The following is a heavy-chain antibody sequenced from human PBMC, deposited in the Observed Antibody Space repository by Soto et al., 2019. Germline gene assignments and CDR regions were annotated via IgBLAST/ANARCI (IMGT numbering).Heavy chain of an antibody. CDR3: ARDHKEAARGAFDI. CDR2: ISSNGGST. CDR1: GFTFSSYA. J-gene: IGHJ3*02. V-gene: IGHV3-64*01. Sequence: GGSLRLSCAASGFTFSSYAMHWVRQAPGKGLEYVSAISSNGGSTYYANSVKGRFTISRDNSKNTLYLQMGSLRAEDMAVYYCARDHKEAARGAFDIWGQGTMVTVSS. D-gene: IGHD6-13*01.